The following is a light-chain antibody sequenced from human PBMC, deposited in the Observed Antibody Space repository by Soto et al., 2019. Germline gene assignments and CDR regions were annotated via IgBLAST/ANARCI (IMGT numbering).Light chain of an antibody. CDR1: QSISRS. J-gene: IGKJ3*01. Sequence: DIQMTQSPSTLSASVGDRVTITCRASQSISRSLAWYQQKPGKAPNLLIYDASSLEGGVPSRFSGSGFGTEFTLTITNLQPADFAPYYCQQYSDFLISFGPGTTVDF. CDR3: QQYSDFLIS. V-gene: IGKV1-5*01. CDR2: DAS.